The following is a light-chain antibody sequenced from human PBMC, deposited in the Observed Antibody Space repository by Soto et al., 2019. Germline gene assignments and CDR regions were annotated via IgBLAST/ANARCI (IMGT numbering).Light chain of an antibody. CDR3: HQSYSTPT. CDR2: AAS. CDR1: QSISSY. J-gene: IGKJ2*01. Sequence: DIQMTQSPSSLSASVGDRVTITCRASQSISSYLNWYQQKPGKAPKLLIYAASSLQSGVPSRFSGSGSGTDFTLTISSLQPEDFATYYCHQSYSTPTVGQGTKLEIK. V-gene: IGKV1-39*01.